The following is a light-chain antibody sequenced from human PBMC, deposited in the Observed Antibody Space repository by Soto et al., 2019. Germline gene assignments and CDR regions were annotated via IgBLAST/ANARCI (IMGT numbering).Light chain of an antibody. CDR3: GSYTSSSTVV. CDR1: NSDIGGYNY. Sequence: QSALTQPASVSGSPGQSFTISCTGINSDIGGYNYVSWYQQHPGKAPKLMIYDVSNRPSGVSNRFSGSKSGNTASLTISGLQAEDEADYYCGSYTSSSTVVFGGGTKVTVL. V-gene: IGLV2-14*01. J-gene: IGLJ2*01. CDR2: DVS.